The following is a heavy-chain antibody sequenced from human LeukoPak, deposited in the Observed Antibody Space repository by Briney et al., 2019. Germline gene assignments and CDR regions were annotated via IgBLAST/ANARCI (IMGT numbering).Heavy chain of an antibody. CDR1: GYTFTSYG. J-gene: IGHJ4*02. Sequence: ASVKVSCKASGYTFTSYGISWVRQAPGQGLEWMGWISAYNGNTNYAQKLQGRVTMATDTSTSTAYMELRSLRSDDTAVYYCARGYYDSSAPGGFDYWGQGTLVTVSS. D-gene: IGHD3-22*01. V-gene: IGHV1-18*01. CDR2: ISAYNGNT. CDR3: ARGYYDSSAPGGFDY.